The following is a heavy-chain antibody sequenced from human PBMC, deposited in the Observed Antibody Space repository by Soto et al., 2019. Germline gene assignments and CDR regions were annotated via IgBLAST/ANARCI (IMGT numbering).Heavy chain of an antibody. CDR3: ARDVYCGGDCYARYFDY. CDR2: INPSGGST. J-gene: IGHJ4*02. D-gene: IGHD2-21*02. V-gene: IGHV1-46*01. Sequence: GASVKVSCNASGYTFTSYYMHWVRQAPGQGLEWMGIINPSGGSTSYAQKFQGRVTMTRDTSTSTVYMELSSLRSEDTAVYYCARDVYCGGDCYARYFDYWGQGTLVTVSS. CDR1: GYTFTSYY.